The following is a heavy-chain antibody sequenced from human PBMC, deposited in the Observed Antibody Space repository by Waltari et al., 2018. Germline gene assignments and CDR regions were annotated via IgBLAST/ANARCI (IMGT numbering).Heavy chain of an antibody. CDR3: ATFYDSSGYQRRAFDI. D-gene: IGHD3-22*01. V-gene: IGHV3-21*01. CDR2: ISSSSSYI. CDR1: GFPFSSYS. J-gene: IGHJ3*02. Sequence: EVQLVESGGGLVKPGGSLRLSCAASGFPFSSYSMTWVRQAPGKGLELVSSISSSSSYIYYADSVKGRFTISRDNAKNSLYLQMNSLRAEDTAVYYCATFYDSSGYQRRAFDIWGQGTMVTVSS.